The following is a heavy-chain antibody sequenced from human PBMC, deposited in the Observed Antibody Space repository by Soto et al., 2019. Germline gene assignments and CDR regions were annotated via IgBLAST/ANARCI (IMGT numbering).Heavy chain of an antibody. CDR1: GGTFSSYA. CDR2: IILIFGTV. Sequence: QVQLVQSGAEVKKPGSSVKVSCKASGGTFSSYAINWVRQAPGQGLEWMGGIILIFGTVKYAQKFQGRVTITADESTSTVYMELSSLRSDDTAVYYCARETYSTTWYVYYYGMDVWGQGTTVTVPS. V-gene: IGHV1-69*01. CDR3: ARETYSTTWYVYYYGMDV. D-gene: IGHD6-13*01. J-gene: IGHJ6*02.